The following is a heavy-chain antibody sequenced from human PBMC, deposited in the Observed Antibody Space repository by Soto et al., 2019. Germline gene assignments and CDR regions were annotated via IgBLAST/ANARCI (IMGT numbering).Heavy chain of an antibody. V-gene: IGHV1-69*01. CDR2: IILIFGTA. D-gene: IGHD2-2*01. J-gene: IGHJ4*02. Sequence: QVQLVQPGAEVKKPGSSVKVSCKASGGTFSSYAISWVRQAPGHGLEWMGGIILIFGTANYAQKFQGRVTITADESTSTAYMELSSMRSEDTAVYYCARARLRRGISDVVVPAAHYYFDYWGQGTLVTVSS. CDR1: GGTFSSYA. CDR3: ARARLRRGISDVVVPAAHYYFDY.